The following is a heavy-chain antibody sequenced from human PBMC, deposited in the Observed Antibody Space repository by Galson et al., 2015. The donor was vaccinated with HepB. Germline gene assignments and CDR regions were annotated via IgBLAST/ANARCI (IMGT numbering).Heavy chain of an antibody. D-gene: IGHD5-12*01. CDR3: ARDGPDIVTLIQVGYYYGMDV. CDR2: INAGNGNT. Sequence: SVKVSCKASGYTFTNYAMHWVRQAPGQRLEWMGWINAGNGNTRHSQKFQGRVTITRDTSASTVYMELSSLRSEGTAVYYCARDGPDIVTLIQVGYYYGMDVWGQGTTVTVSS. CDR1: GYTFTNYA. J-gene: IGHJ6*02. V-gene: IGHV1-3*01.